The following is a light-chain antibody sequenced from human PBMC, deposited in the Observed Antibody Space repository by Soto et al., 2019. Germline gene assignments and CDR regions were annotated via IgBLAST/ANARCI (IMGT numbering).Light chain of an antibody. CDR2: RNY. J-gene: IGLJ2*01. V-gene: IGLV1-47*01. Sequence: QSVLTQPPSASGTPGQWVTISCSGSTSNIGSNYVFWYQQLPRTAPKLLIYRNYHRPSGVPDRFSGSKSGASVSLTISGLRVEDEAHYYCAAWDDSLSGVLLGGGTKLTVL. CDR3: AAWDDSLSGVL. CDR1: TSNIGSNY.